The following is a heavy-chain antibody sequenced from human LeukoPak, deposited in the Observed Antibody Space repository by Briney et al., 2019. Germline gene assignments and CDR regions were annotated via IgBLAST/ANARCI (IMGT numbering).Heavy chain of an antibody. D-gene: IGHD2-2*01. J-gene: IGHJ3*02. CDR2: ISSSSSYI. V-gene: IGHV3-21*01. CDR1: GFTFSSYS. CDR3: ARESQGYCSSTSCYALGAFDI. Sequence: PGGSLRLSCAASGFTFSSYSMNCVRQAPGKGLEWVSSISSSSSYIYYADSVKGRFTISRDNAKNSLYLQMNSLRAEDTAVYYCARESQGYCSSTSCYALGAFDIWGQGTMVTVSS.